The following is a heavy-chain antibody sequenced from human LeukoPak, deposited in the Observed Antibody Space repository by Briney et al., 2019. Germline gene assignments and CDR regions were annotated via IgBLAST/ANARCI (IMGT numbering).Heavy chain of an antibody. CDR2: IKPDGSEK. J-gene: IGHJ4*02. Sequence: GGSLRLSCAASGFTFSSYWMSWVRQAPGKGLEWVANIKPDGSEKYSVDSVKGRFTISRDNAKNSLYLQMNSLRGEDTAVYYCARLYCSTISCLCFDYWGQGTLVTVSS. CDR1: GFTFSSYW. D-gene: IGHD2-2*01. CDR3: ARLYCSTISCLCFDY. V-gene: IGHV3-7*01.